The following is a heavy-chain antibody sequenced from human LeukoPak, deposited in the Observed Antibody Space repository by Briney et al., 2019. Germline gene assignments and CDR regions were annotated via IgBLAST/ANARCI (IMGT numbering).Heavy chain of an antibody. CDR2: IIPILGIA. J-gene: IGHJ4*02. CDR1: GGTFSSYA. V-gene: IGHV1-69*04. D-gene: IGHD6-19*01. Sequence: SVKVSCKASGGTFSSYAISWVRQAPGQGLEWMLRIIPILGIANYAQKFQGRVTITADKSTSTAYMKLSCLRSEDTAVYYCARDPPSIAARAGGIAVAGDYWGQGTLVTVSS. CDR3: ARDPPSIAARAGGIAVAGDY.